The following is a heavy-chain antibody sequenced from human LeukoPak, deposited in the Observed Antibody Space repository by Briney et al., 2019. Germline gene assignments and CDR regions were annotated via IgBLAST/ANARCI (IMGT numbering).Heavy chain of an antibody. V-gene: IGHV1-69*06. D-gene: IGHD6-13*01. Sequence: SVKVSCKASGGTFSSYAISWVRQSTRQGLEWMGGIIPIFGTTNYAQKFQDRVTITADKSTSTAYMELSSLRSEDTAVYYCARVVGLTGYSSSWYSGYYYYMDVWGKGTTVTVSS. CDR3: ARVVGLTGYSSSWYSGYYYYMDV. CDR2: IIPIFGTT. J-gene: IGHJ6*03. CDR1: GGTFSSYA.